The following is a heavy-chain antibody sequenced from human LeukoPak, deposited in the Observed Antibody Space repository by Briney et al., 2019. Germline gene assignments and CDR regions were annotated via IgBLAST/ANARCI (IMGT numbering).Heavy chain of an antibody. V-gene: IGHV4-38-2*02. CDR1: GYSISSGYY. Sequence: KSSETLSLTCTVSGYSISSGYYWGWIRRPPGKGLEWIGSIYHSGSTYYNPSLKSRVTISVDTSKNQFSLKLSSVTAADTAVYYCARNRMNYGDYIDYWGQGTLVTVSS. D-gene: IGHD4-17*01. CDR2: IYHSGST. J-gene: IGHJ4*02. CDR3: ARNRMNYGDYIDY.